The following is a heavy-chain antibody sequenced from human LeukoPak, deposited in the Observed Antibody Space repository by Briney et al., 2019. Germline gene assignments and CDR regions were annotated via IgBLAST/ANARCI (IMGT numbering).Heavy chain of an antibody. CDR3: ARGLTGDAFDI. V-gene: IGHV1-69*13. CDR2: IIPIFGTX. J-gene: IGHJ3*02. CDR1: GGTFSSYA. D-gene: IGHD7-27*01. Sequence: SVKVSCKASGGTFSSYAISWVRQAPGQGLXWMGGIIPIFGTXXXXXXXXGXXTITADESTSTAYMELSSLRSEDTAVYYCARGLTGDAFDIWGQGTMVTVSS.